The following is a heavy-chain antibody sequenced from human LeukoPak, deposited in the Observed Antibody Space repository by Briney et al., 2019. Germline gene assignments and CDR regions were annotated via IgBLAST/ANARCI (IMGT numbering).Heavy chain of an antibody. V-gene: IGHV4-61*01. D-gene: IGHD3-10*01. CDR1: GYSISSGHY. Sequence: SETLSLTCAVSGYSISSGHYWGWIRQPPGKGLEWIGYIYYSGSTNYNPSLKSRVTISVDTSKNQFSLKLSSVTAADTAVYYCARGLYYYGSGSWNYYYYYMDVWGKGTTVTVSS. CDR2: IYYSGST. J-gene: IGHJ6*03. CDR3: ARGLYYYGSGSWNYYYYYMDV.